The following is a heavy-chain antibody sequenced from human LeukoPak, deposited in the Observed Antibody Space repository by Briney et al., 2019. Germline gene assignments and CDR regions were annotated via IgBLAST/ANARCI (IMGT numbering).Heavy chain of an antibody. CDR3: ARGLRWLQFGEFDY. CDR2: INPNSGGT. CDR1: GYTFTSYY. D-gene: IGHD5-24*01. V-gene: IGHV1-2*04. Sequence: ASVKVSCKASGYTFTSYYMHWVRQAPGQGLEWMGWINPNSGGTNYAQKFQGWVTMTRDTSISTAYMELSRLRSDDTAVYYCARGLRWLQFGEFDYWGQGTLVTVSS. J-gene: IGHJ4*02.